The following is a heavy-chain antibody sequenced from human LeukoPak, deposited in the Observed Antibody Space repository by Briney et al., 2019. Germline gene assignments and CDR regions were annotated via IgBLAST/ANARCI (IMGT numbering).Heavy chain of an antibody. CDR2: IYTSEST. Sequence: SETLSLTCSVSGGSISSSNYYWSWIRQPAGKGLEWIGRIYTSESTNYNPSLKSRVTISVDTSRNQFSLKLSSVTAADTAVYYCAKGLWFGDENPPYFDYWGQGILVTVSS. D-gene: IGHD3-10*01. CDR3: AKGLWFGDENPPYFDY. J-gene: IGHJ4*02. V-gene: IGHV4-61*02. CDR1: GGSISSSNYY.